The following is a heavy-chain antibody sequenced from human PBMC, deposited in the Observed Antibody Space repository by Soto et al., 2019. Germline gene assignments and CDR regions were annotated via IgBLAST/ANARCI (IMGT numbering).Heavy chain of an antibody. CDR1: GYTFTDYL. D-gene: IGHD6-19*01. CDR2: IYPGDSDT. J-gene: IGHJ6*02. CDR3: ARSLGYSSGWIDYDYYGMDV. V-gene: IGHV5-51*01. Sequence: GESLKSSCTGSGYTFTDYLIGWVRRLPGKGLEWMGIIYPGDSDTRYSPSFQGHVTISADKAISTAYLQWSSLKASDTAMYYCARSLGYSSGWIDYDYYGMDVWGQGTTVTVSS.